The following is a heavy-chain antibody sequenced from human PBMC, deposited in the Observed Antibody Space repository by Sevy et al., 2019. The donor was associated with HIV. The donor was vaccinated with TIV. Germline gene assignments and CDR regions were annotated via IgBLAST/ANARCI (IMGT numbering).Heavy chain of an antibody. J-gene: IGHJ4*02. CDR1: GFIFSTST. V-gene: IGHV3-30-3*02. D-gene: IGHD3-10*01. Sequence: GGCLRLSCAASGFIFSTSTMHWVRQAPGKGLECVAILSYDDSDENYADSVKGRFTISRDSSKNTLYLQMNSLRTEDTAVYYCAKDHLGSIDYWGQGTLVTVSS. CDR2: LSYDDSDE. CDR3: AKDHLGSIDY.